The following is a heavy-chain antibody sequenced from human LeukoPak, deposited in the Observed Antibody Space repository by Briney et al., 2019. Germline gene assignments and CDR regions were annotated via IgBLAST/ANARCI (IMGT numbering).Heavy chain of an antibody. CDR2: ISSSSSYT. J-gene: IGHJ5*02. CDR1: GFTFSDYY. V-gene: IGHV3-11*06. D-gene: IGHD3-9*01. CDR3: ARVSEDDILTTDWFDP. Sequence: PGGSLRLSCAASGFTFSDYYMSWIRQAPGKGLEWVSYISSSSSYTNYADSVKGRFTISRDNAKNTLYLQMNSLRAEDTAVYYCARVSEDDILTTDWFDPWGQGTLVTVSS.